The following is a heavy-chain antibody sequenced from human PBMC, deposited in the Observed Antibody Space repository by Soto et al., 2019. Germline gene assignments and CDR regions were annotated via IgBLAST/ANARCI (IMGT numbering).Heavy chain of an antibody. Sequence: TLSLTCTVSGGSIRSYYWSWIRQPPGKGLEWIGYIYYSGSTNYNPSLKSRVTISVDASKNQFSLKLTSVTAADTAVYYCARLPVDAFDIWGQGTMVTVSS. J-gene: IGHJ3*02. CDR3: ARLPVDAFDI. V-gene: IGHV4-59*08. CDR1: GGSIRSYY. CDR2: IYYSGST. D-gene: IGHD4-4*01.